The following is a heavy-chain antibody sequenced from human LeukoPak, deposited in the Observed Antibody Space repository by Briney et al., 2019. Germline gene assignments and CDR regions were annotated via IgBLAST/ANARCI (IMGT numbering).Heavy chain of an antibody. CDR1: GGSISSYY. CDR3: ARDRRESSKPNDAFDI. CDR2: IYYTGST. V-gene: IGHV4-59*01. J-gene: IGHJ3*02. Sequence: SETLSLTCSVSGGSISSYYWSWIRQPPGKGLEWIGYIYYTGSTNYNPSLESRVTISVDTSKRQFSLKLSSVTAADTAVYYCARDRRESSKPNDAFDIWGQGTMVTVSS.